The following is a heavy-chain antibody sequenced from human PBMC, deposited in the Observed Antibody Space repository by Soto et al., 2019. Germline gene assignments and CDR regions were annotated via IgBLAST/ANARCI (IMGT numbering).Heavy chain of an antibody. Sequence: PWGSLVVCCASSVFSFRIYWMDWVRQAPGKGLEWVANINQDGSEKSYVDSVKGRFTISRENAKNSLYLQMSSLTAEDSALYYCARSLDYWGQGTRVTVSS. CDR1: VFSFRIYW. CDR2: INQDGSEK. V-gene: IGHV3-7*01. CDR3: ARSLDY. J-gene: IGHJ4*02.